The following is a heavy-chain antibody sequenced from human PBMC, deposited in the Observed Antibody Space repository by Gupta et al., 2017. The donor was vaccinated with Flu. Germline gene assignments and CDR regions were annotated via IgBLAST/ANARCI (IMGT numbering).Heavy chain of an antibody. CDR1: GFTVSDNY. D-gene: IGHD5-18*01. CDR3: AKAGGGYFRHFDS. CDR2: IYNGGST. V-gene: IGHV3-53*02. J-gene: IGHJ4*02. Sequence: EVQLVETGGGLIQPGGSLTLSCAASGFTVSDNYMSWVRQAPGRGLEWVSTIYNGGSTYYTDSAKGRFTISRDKSKNTLFLQMYSLRAEDTAVYYCAKAGGGYFRHFDSWGQGALVTVSS.